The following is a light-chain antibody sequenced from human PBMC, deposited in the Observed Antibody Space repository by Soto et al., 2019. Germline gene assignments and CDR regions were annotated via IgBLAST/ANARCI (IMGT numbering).Light chain of an antibody. CDR3: FSYAGNSIWL. J-gene: IGLJ2*01. V-gene: IGLV2-23*02. CDR2: EVT. CDR1: RSDVGSYNS. Sequence: QSALTQPASVSGSPGQSITISCTGTRSDVGSYNSIAWYQQHPGKAPRVVIFEVTKRPSGISDRFSGSKSGYTASLTISGIQAEDEADDFFFSYAGNSIWLFGGGTKLTVL.